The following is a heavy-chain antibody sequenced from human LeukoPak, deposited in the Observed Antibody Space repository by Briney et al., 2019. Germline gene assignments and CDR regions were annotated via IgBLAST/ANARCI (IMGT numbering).Heavy chain of an antibody. Sequence: SETLSLTCAVSGGSFSSYKLTWIRQPPGKGLEWIGYIYTSGSTNYNPSLKSRVTISVDTSKNQFSLKLSSVTAADTAVYYCARLFPYAVTPYYYYYMDVWGKGTTVTVSS. CDR1: GGSFSSYK. CDR2: IYTSGST. D-gene: IGHD4-11*01. J-gene: IGHJ6*03. V-gene: IGHV4-4*09. CDR3: ARLFPYAVTPYYYYYMDV.